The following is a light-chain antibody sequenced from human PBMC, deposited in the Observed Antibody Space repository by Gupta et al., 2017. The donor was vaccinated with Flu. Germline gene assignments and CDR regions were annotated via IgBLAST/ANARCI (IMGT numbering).Light chain of an antibody. CDR2: GAS. Sequence: EIVLEQSQGTVSLAPGERATLSCRASRSIDSAYLAWYQKKPGQAPRLLMYGASRRATGIADRFSGRGSGTGFTLTINSLESEDFAVYYCQQYARSPYTFGQGTKVDI. CDR1: RSIDSAY. J-gene: IGKJ2*01. V-gene: IGKV3-20*01. CDR3: QQYARSPYT.